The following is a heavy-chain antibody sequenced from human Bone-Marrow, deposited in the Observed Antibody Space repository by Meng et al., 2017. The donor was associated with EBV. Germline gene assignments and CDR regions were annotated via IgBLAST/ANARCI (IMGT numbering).Heavy chain of an antibody. J-gene: IGHJ4*02. D-gene: IGHD3-10*01. Sequence: QVRVVQSGAEVKKPGSSVKVSCKTSGGTLRSDAISWVRQAPGQGLEWMGGLIPMSDAPHYAQKFQGRVTITADESTSTHYMDLSGLRSEDTAVYYCASESGRGFTPDYWGQGTLVTVSS. CDR3: ASESGRGFTPDY. CDR2: LIPMSDAP. V-gene: IGHV1-69*01. CDR1: GGTLRSDA.